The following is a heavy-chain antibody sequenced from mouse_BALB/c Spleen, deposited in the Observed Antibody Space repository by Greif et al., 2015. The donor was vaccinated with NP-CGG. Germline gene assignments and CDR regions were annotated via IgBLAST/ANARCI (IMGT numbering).Heavy chain of an antibody. Sequence: VQLQQSGAELVRPGSSVKISCKASGYAFSSYWMNWVKQRPGQGLEWIGQIYPGDGDTNYNGKFKGKATLTADKSSSTAYMQLSSLTSEDSAVYFCARWEYRYDGAMDYWGQGTSVTVSS. CDR1: GYAFSSYW. CDR3: ARWEYRYDGAMDY. V-gene: IGHV1-80*01. J-gene: IGHJ4*01. CDR2: IYPGDGDT. D-gene: IGHD2-14*01.